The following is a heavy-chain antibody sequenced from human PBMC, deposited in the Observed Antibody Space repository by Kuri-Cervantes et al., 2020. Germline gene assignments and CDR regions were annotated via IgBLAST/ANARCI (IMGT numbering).Heavy chain of an antibody. J-gene: IGHJ4*02. CDR3: ASAMDYYEAFDY. Sequence: SETLSLTCTVSGYSISSGYYWGWIRQPPGKGLEWIGSIYHSGSTYYNPSLKSRVTISVDTSKNQFSLKLSSVTAADTAVYYCASAMDYYEAFDYWGQGTLVTVSS. D-gene: IGHD3-16*01. CDR1: GYSISSGYY. CDR2: IYHSGST. V-gene: IGHV4-38-2*02.